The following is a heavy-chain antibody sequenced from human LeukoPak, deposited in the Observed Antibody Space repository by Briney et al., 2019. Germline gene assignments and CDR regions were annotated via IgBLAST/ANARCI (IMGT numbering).Heavy chain of an antibody. CDR1: GFTFSDYY. V-gene: IGHV3-11*01. D-gene: IGHD6-19*01. Sequence: GGSLRISCAASGFTFSDYYMSWIRQAPGNGLEWVSYISSSGSTIYYADSVKGRFTISRDNAKNSLYLQMNSLRAEDTAVYYCARVGFDGWFLDYWGQGTLVTVSS. CDR2: ISSSGSTI. CDR3: ARVGFDGWFLDY. J-gene: IGHJ4*02.